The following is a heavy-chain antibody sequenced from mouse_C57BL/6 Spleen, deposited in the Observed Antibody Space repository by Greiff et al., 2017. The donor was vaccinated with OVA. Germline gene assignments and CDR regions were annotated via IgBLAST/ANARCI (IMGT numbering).Heavy chain of an antibody. Sequence: EVHLVESGGDLVKPGGSLTLSCAASGFTFSSYGMSWVRQTPDKRLEWVATISSGGSYTYYPDSVKGRFTISRDKAKNTLYLQMSSLTSEDTAMYYCASRTGNGFAYWGQGTLVTVSA. CDR1: GFTFSSYG. D-gene: IGHD4-1*01. J-gene: IGHJ3*01. CDR2: ISSGGSYT. V-gene: IGHV5-6*01. CDR3: ASRTGNGFAY.